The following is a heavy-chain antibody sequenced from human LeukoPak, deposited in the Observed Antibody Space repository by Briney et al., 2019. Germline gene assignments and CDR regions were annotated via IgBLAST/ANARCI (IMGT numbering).Heavy chain of an antibody. Sequence: GGSLRLSCAASGFTFSSYWMSWVRQAPGKGLEWVANIKQDGSEKYYMDSVKGRFTISRDNAKNSLYLQMNSLRAEDTAVYYCASFSIAEVWGSFDYWGQGTLVTVSS. V-gene: IGHV3-7*01. J-gene: IGHJ4*02. CDR1: GFTFSSYW. CDR2: IKQDGSEK. CDR3: ASFSIAEVWGSFDY. D-gene: IGHD3-16*01.